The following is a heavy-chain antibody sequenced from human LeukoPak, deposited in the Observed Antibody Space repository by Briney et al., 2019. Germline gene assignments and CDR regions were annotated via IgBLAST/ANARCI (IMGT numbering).Heavy chain of an antibody. CDR2: ISSSGSII. CDR1: GFTFSSYE. CDR3: AREFRGPGRFDY. V-gene: IGHV3-48*03. J-gene: IGHJ4*02. Sequence: PGGSLRLSCAASGFTFSSYEMNWVRQAPGKGLEWVSYISSSGSIIYYADSVKGRFTISRDNAKNSLYLQMNSLRAEDTAVYYCAREFRGPGRFDYWGQGTLVTVSS. D-gene: IGHD3-10*01.